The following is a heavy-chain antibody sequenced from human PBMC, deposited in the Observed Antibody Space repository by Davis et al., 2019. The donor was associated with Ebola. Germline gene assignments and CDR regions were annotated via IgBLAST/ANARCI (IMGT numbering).Heavy chain of an antibody. V-gene: IGHV3-30*03. CDR3: ARVAGATGY. Sequence: GGSLRLSCAASGFTFSSYGMHWVRQAPGKGLEWGAVISYDGSNKYYADSVKGRFTISRDNSKNTLYLQMNSLRAEDTAVYYCARVAGATGYWGQGTLVTVSS. CDR1: GFTFSSYG. D-gene: IGHD1-26*01. J-gene: IGHJ4*02. CDR2: ISYDGSNK.